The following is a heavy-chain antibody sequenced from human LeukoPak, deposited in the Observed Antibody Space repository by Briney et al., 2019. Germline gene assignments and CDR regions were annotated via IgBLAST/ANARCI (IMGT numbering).Heavy chain of an antibody. CDR2: ISSNGGST. Sequence: GGSLTLSCSASGFTFSRYAMHWVRQAPGKGLEYVSAISSNGGSTYYADSVKGRFTISRDNSRNTLHLQMSSLRVEDTAVYYCVEDSSSGSYFDYWGQGTLVTVSS. CDR3: VEDSSSGSYFDY. V-gene: IGHV3-64D*06. D-gene: IGHD3-10*01. J-gene: IGHJ4*02. CDR1: GFTFSRYA.